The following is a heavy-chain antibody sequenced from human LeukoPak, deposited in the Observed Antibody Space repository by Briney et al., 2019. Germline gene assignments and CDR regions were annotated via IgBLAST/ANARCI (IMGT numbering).Heavy chain of an antibody. J-gene: IGHJ4*02. D-gene: IGHD1-26*01. CDR1: GGSISSYY. Sequence: SETLSLTCTVSGGSISSYYWSWIRQPPGKGLEWIGYIYYSGSTNYNPSLKSRVTISVDTSKNQFSLKLSSVTAADTAVYYCARTSGSYQPAVDYWGQGTLVTVSS. CDR2: IYYSGST. CDR3: ARTSGSYQPAVDY. V-gene: IGHV4-59*01.